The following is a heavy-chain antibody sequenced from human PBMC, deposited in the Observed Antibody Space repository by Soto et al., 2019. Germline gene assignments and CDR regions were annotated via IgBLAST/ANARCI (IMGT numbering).Heavy chain of an antibody. CDR2: ISYDGSNK. J-gene: IGHJ3*02. V-gene: IGHV3-30-3*01. CDR1: GFTFNSYA. D-gene: IGHD3-10*01. Sequence: QVQLVESGGGVVQPGRSLRLSCTASGFTFNSYAMHWVRQAPGKGLEWVAVISYDGSNKYYADSVKGRFTISRDNSKNTLYLQMNSLRAEDTAVYYCARALLEGALDILGQGTMVTVSS. CDR3: ARALLEGALDI.